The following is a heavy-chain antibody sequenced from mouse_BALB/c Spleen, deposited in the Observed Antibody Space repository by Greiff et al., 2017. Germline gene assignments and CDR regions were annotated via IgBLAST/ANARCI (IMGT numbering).Heavy chain of an antibody. Sequence: QVQLQQSGAELARPGASVKLSCKASGYTFTDYYINWVKQRTGQGLEWIGEIYPGSGNTYYNEKFKGKATLTADKSSSTAYMQLSSLTSEDAAVYFCAINWAYWGQGTLVTVSA. D-gene: IGHD4-1*01. CDR2: IYPGSGNT. CDR3: AINWAY. J-gene: IGHJ3*01. V-gene: IGHV1-77*01. CDR1: GYTFTDYY.